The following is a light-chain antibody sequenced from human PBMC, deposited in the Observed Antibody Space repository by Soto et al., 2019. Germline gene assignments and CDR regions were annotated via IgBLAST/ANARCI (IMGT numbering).Light chain of an antibody. J-gene: IGKJ2*01. CDR3: QQYNSYSPYT. V-gene: IGKV1-5*01. CDR1: QSISSW. Sequence: DIQMTQSPSTFPASVGARDSITCGTSQSISSWLAWYQQKPGKAPKLLFNDASSLESGVPSRFSGSGSGTEFTLTISSLQPDDFATYYCQQYNSYSPYTFGQGTKLEIK. CDR2: DAS.